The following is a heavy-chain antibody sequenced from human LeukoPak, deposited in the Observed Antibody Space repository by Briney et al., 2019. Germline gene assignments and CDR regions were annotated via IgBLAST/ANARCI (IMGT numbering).Heavy chain of an antibody. Sequence: ASVKVSCKASGYTFTGYYMHWVRQAPGQGLEWMGWINPNSGGTNYAQKVQGRVTMTRDTSISTAYMELSRLRSDDTAVYYCARDKSHDYGDYDYWGQGTLVTVSS. D-gene: IGHD4-17*01. CDR2: INPNSGGT. J-gene: IGHJ4*02. CDR1: GYTFTGYY. CDR3: ARDKSHDYGDYDY. V-gene: IGHV1-2*02.